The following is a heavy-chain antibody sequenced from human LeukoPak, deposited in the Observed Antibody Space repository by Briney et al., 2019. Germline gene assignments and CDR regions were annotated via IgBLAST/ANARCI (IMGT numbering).Heavy chain of an antibody. Sequence: SETLSLTCAVYGGSFSGYYLSWIRPPPGKGLEWIGEINHSGSTNYNPSLKSRVTISVDTSKNQFSLKLSSVTAADTAVYYCATASTGTGSGPSDYWGQGTLVTVSS. CDR2: INHSGST. CDR1: GGSFSGYY. V-gene: IGHV4-34*01. CDR3: ATASTGTGSGPSDY. J-gene: IGHJ4*02. D-gene: IGHD1-1*01.